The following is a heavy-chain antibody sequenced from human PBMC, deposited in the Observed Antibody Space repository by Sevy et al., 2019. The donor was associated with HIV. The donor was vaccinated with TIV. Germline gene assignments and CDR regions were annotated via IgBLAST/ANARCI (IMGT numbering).Heavy chain of an antibody. D-gene: IGHD2-2*01. CDR1: GYTFTSYG. CDR3: AGDWRYCSSTSCYRGGYKSRGGFDY. J-gene: IGHJ4*02. V-gene: IGHV1-18*01. CDR2: ISAYNGNT. Sequence: ASVKVSCKASGYTFTSYGISWVRQAPGQGLEWMGWISAYNGNTNYAQKLQGRVTMTTDTSTSTAYMELRSLRSDDTAVYYCAGDWRYCSSTSCYRGGYKSRGGFDYWGQGTLVTVSS.